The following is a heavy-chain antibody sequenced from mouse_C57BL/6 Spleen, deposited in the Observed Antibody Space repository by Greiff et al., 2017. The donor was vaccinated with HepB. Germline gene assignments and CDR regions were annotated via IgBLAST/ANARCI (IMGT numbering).Heavy chain of an antibody. J-gene: IGHJ3*01. Sequence: VQLQQSGAELMKPGASVKLSCKATGYTFTGYWIEWVKQRPGHGLEWIGEILPGSGSTNYNEKFKGKATFTADTSSNTAYMQLSSLTTEDSAIYYCARREKIYYYGSSYPFAYWGQGTLVTVSA. CDR3: ARREKIYYYGSSYPFAY. V-gene: IGHV1-9*01. CDR1: GYTFTGYW. CDR2: ILPGSGST. D-gene: IGHD1-1*01.